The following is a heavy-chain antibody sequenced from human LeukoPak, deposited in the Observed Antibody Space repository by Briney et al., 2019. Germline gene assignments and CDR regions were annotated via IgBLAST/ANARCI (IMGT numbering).Heavy chain of an antibody. CDR3: ARASETVYGGIFGSRPFDY. CDR1: GGSISSYY. CDR2: IYYSGST. J-gene: IGHJ4*02. Sequence: SETLSLTCTVSGGSISSYYWSWIRQPPGKGLEWIGYIYYSGSTNYNPSLKSRVTISVDTSKNQFSLKLSSVTAADTAVYYCARASETVYGGIFGSRPFDYWGQGTLVTVSS. V-gene: IGHV4-59*01. D-gene: IGHD4-23*01.